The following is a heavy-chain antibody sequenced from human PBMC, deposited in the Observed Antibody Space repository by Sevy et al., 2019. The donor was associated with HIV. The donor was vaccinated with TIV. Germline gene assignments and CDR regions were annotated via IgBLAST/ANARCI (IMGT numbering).Heavy chain of an antibody. D-gene: IGHD3-16*01. CDR3: VREGLGGFSYSLDC. CDR2: MNPDGTER. J-gene: IGHJ4*02. V-gene: IGHV3-7*01. Sequence: GGSLRLSCAASGFSFSTYWMTWVRQAPGKGLEWVATMNPDGTERDYVDSVKGRFTISRDNTKTSLFLQMNSLSAEDTGVYYCVREGLGGFSYSLDCWGQGTLVTVSS. CDR1: GFSFSTYW.